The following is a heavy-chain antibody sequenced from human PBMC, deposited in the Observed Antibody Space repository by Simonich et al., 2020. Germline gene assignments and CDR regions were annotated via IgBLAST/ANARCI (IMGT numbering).Heavy chain of an antibody. D-gene: IGHD1-1*01. J-gene: IGHJ4*02. Sequence: YDISGLRPDTGQGLEWMGWMNPNSGNTGYAQKFQGRVTMTRNTSISTAYMELSSLRSEDTAVYYCASYRGNDVYWGQGTLVTVSS. CDR2: MNPNSGNT. CDR3: ASYRGNDVY. V-gene: IGHV1-8*01. CDR1: YD.